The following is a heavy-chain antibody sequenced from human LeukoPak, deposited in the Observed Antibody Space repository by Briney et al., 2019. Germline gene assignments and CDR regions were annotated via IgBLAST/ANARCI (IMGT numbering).Heavy chain of an antibody. Sequence: GGSLRLSCAASGFTFSSYWMHWVRHAPGKGLVWVSRINSDGSSTSYADSVKGRFTISRDNAKNTLYLQMTSLRAEDTAVYYCARGAYTSSCFDYWGQGTLVTVSS. CDR2: INSDGSST. D-gene: IGHD6-13*01. V-gene: IGHV3-74*01. CDR3: ARGAYTSSCFDY. CDR1: GFTFSSYW. J-gene: IGHJ4*02.